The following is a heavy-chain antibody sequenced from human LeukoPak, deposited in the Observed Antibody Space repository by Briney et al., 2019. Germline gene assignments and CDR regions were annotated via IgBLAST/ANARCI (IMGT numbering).Heavy chain of an antibody. CDR1: GGSISIYY. V-gene: IGHV4-59*01. J-gene: IGHJ4*02. CDR3: ARVLTEYSISRCLDF. Sequence: SETLSLTCTVSGGSISIYYWSWIRQPPGKGLEWIGDIYYSGRTNYKPSLKSRVTILVDTSKNQFSLRLSSVTAADTAVYYCARVLTEYSISRCLDFWGQGALVTVSS. CDR2: IYYSGRT. D-gene: IGHD6-13*01.